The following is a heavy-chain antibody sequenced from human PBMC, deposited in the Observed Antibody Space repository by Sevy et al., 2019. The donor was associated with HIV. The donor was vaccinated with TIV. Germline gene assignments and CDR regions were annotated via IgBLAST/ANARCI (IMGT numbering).Heavy chain of an antibody. Sequence: SQTLSLTCAISGDSVSSNSAAWNWIRQSPSRGLEWLGRTYYRSKWYNDYAVSVKSRITINPDTSKNQFSLQLNSVTPEDTAVYYCARNPPYCSSTSCDFDYWGQGTLVTVSS. J-gene: IGHJ4*02. V-gene: IGHV6-1*01. CDR2: TYYRSKWYN. CDR3: ARNPPYCSSTSCDFDY. D-gene: IGHD2-2*01. CDR1: GDSVSSNSAA.